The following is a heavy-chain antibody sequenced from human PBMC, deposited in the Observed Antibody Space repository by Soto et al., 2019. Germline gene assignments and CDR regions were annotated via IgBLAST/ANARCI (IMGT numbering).Heavy chain of an antibody. Sequence: SETLSLTCAVSGGSISSGGYSWGWIRQPPGKGLEWIGYIYYSGSTYYNPSLKSRVTISVDTSKNQFSLKLSSVTAADTAVYYCASSAYCGGDCSDYKTHFDYWGQGTLVTVSS. J-gene: IGHJ4*02. CDR1: GGSISSGGYS. CDR2: IYYSGST. D-gene: IGHD2-21*02. CDR3: ASSAYCGGDCSDYKTHFDY. V-gene: IGHV4-30-4*07.